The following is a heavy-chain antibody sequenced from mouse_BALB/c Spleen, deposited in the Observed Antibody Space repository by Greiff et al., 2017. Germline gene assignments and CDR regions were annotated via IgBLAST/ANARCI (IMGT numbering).Heavy chain of an antibody. J-gene: IGHJ2*01. V-gene: IGHV5-17*02. CDR3: AREVYGNYVEDFDY. Sequence: EVQRVESGGGLVQPGGSRKLSCAASGFTFSSFGMHWVRQAPEKGLEWVAYISSGSSTIYYADTVKGRFTISRDNPKNTLFLQMTSLRSEDTAMYYCAREVYGNYVEDFDYWGQGTTLTVSS. CDR1: GFTFSSFG. D-gene: IGHD2-10*02. CDR2: ISSGSSTI.